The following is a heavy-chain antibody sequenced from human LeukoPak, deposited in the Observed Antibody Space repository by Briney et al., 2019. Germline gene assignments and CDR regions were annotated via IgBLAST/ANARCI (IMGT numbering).Heavy chain of an antibody. J-gene: IGHJ4*02. V-gene: IGHV1-2*06. CDR1: GYTFTGYY. Sequence: ASVKVSCKASGYTFTGYYVHWVRQAPGQGLEWMGRISPNSGDTNYAQKFQGRVTVTRDTSTSAVHMELSGLRSEDTAVYYCARDQEGFDYWGQGTLVTVSS. CDR2: ISPNSGDT. CDR3: ARDQEGFDY.